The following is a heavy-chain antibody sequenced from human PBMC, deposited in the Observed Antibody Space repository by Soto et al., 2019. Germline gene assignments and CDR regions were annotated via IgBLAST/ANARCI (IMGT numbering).Heavy chain of an antibody. D-gene: IGHD3-10*01. CDR3: ARAGYYYGSGSYYGGDY. CDR2: ISSSSSYI. CDR1: GFTFSSYS. Sequence: GGSLRLSCAASGFTFSSYSMNWVRQAPGKGLEWVSSISSSSSYIYYADSVKGRFTISRDNAKNSLYLQMNSLRAEDTAVYYCARAGYYYGSGSYYGGDYWGQGTLVTVSS. J-gene: IGHJ4*02. V-gene: IGHV3-21*01.